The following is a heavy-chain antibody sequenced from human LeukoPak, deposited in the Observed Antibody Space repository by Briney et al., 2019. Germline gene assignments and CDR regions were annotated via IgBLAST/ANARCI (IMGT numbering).Heavy chain of an antibody. CDR1: GGTFSSYA. CDR3: ARAANYVWGSYRFDY. V-gene: IGHV1-69*05. D-gene: IGHD3-16*02. J-gene: IGHJ4*02. CDR2: IIPIFGTA. Sequence: SVKVSCKASGGTFSSYAISWVRQAPGQGLEWMGEIIPIFGTANYAQKFQGRVTITTDESTSTAYMELSSLRSEDTAVYYCARAANYVWGSYRFDYWGQGTLVTVSS.